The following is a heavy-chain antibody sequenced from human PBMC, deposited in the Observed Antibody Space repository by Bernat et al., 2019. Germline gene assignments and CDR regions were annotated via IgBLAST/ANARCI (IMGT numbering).Heavy chain of an antibody. D-gene: IGHD2-21*01. J-gene: IGHJ1*01. Sequence: QVQLVESGGGVVQPGRSLRLSCAASGFTFSSYGMHWVRQAPGKGLEWVADIWYDGSNKYYADSVKGRFTISRDNSKNTLYLQMNSLRAEDTAVYYCARGRSGGDSAEYFQHWGQGTLVTVSS. CDR1: GFTFSSYG. CDR3: ARGRSGGDSAEYFQH. CDR2: IWYDGSNK. V-gene: IGHV3-33*01.